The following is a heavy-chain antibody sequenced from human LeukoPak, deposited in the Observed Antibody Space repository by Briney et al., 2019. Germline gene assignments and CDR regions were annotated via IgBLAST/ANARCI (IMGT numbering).Heavy chain of an antibody. D-gene: IGHD2-2*02. CDR1: GFTFSSYG. V-gene: IGHV3-30*02. J-gene: IGHJ4*02. CDR3: AKDYFQYQLLYVDGFDY. Sequence: GGSLRLSCAASGFTFSSYGMHWVRQAPGKGLEWVAFIRYDGSNKYYADSVKGRFTISRDNSKNTLYLQMNSLRAEDTAVYYCAKDYFQYQLLYVDGFDYWGQGTLVTVSS. CDR2: IRYDGSNK.